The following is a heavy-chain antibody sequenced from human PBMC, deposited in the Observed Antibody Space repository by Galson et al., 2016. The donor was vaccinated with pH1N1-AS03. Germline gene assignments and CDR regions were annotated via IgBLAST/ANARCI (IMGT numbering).Heavy chain of an antibody. Sequence: SVKVSCKASGYTFTSYYIHWVRQAPGQGREWMGIINPSDGNTNYAQRFQGRVNMTRDTSTRTVYMELSSLRSDDTAVYYCARVSAGLTGYYYAMDVWGQGTTVTVSS. CDR2: INPSDGNT. CDR3: ARVSAGLTGYYYAMDV. CDR1: GYTFTSYY. V-gene: IGHV1-46*01. J-gene: IGHJ6*02. D-gene: IGHD4/OR15-4a*01.